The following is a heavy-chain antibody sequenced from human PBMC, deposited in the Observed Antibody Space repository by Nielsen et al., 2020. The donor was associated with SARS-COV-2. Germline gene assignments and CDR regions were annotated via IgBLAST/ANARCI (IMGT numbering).Heavy chain of an antibody. V-gene: IGHV3-43*01. D-gene: IGHD5-18*01. CDR1: GFMFDDYT. J-gene: IGHJ4*02. CDR2: ISWSGGTT. CDR3: AKENTYGRSYYFDY. Sequence: GESLKISCAASGFMFDDYTMHWVRQAPGKGLEWVSLISWSGGTTYYTDSVKGRFTISRDNSKNSLYLQMNSLRSVDTAFYYCAKENTYGRSYYFDYWGQGTLVTVSS.